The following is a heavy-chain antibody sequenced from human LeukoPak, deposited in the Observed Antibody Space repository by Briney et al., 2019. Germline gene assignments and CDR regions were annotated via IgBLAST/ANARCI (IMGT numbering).Heavy chain of an antibody. V-gene: IGHV1-8*01. CDR3: ARGMCSGGSCYSSYFDY. CDR1: GYTFTSYD. Sequence: ASVKVSCKASGYTFTSYDINWVRQATGQGLEWMGWMNPNSGNTGYAQKFQGRVTMTRNTSISTAYMELSSLRSEDTAVYYCARGMCSGGSCYSSYFDYWGQGTLVTVSS. D-gene: IGHD2-15*01. CDR2: MNPNSGNT. J-gene: IGHJ4*02.